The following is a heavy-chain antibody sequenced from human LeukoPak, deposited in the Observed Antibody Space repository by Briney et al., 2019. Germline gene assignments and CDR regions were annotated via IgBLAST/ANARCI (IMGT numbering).Heavy chain of an antibody. D-gene: IGHD3-22*01. CDR1: GFTFTTYW. CDR2: IKQDGTEK. CDR3: ARAHYYDSSGLDF. Sequence: GGSLRLSCAASGFTFTTYWMSWVRQAPGKGLEWVANIKQDGTEKYYVDSVKGRFTISRDNAKNSLYLQMNSLRAEDTAVYYCARAHYYDSSGLDFWGQGTLVTVSS. V-gene: IGHV3-7*01. J-gene: IGHJ4*02.